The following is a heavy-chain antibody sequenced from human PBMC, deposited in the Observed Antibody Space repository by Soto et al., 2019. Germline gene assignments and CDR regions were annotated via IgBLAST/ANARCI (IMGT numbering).Heavy chain of an antibody. CDR2: INWNGKTL. CDR1: GFTFDDYA. CDR3: VNYIVPGVYSCNFYH. Sequence: GGSLRLSCAASGFTFDDYALHWVRQAPGSGLEWVAGINWNGKTLGYADSLKGRFAISRDNATNCLFLDLNSLTVEDTALYYCVNYIVPGVYSCNFYHWGPGILVTV. V-gene: IGHV3-9*01. J-gene: IGHJ4*02. D-gene: IGHD2-15*01.